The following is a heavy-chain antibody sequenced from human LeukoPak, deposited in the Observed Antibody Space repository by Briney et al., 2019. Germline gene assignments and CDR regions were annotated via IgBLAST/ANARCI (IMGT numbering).Heavy chain of an antibody. V-gene: IGHV4-30-4*01. D-gene: IGHD3-10*01. J-gene: IGHJ6*02. CDR2: IYYSGST. CDR3: ARDRRRFGANYGMDV. CDR1: GGSISSGDYY. Sequence: SETLSLTCTVSGGSISSGDYYWSWIRQPPGKGLERIGYIYYSGSTYYNPSLKSRVTISVDTSKNQFSLKLSSVTAADTAVYYCARDRRRFGANYGMDVWGQGTTVTVS.